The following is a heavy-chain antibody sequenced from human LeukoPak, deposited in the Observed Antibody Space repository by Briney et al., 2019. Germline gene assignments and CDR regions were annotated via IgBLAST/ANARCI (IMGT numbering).Heavy chain of an antibody. V-gene: IGHV1-46*01. CDR3: ARGRMVRGVNDAFDI. CDR2: VYPSGGST. J-gene: IGHJ3*02. CDR1: GYTFTSYY. D-gene: IGHD3-10*01. Sequence: ASVKVSCKASGYTFTSYYMYWVRQAPGQGLEWMGIVYPSGGSTSYAQKFQGRVTMTRDMSTSTVYMELGSLRSEDTAMYYCARGRMVRGVNDAFDIWGQGTMVTVSS.